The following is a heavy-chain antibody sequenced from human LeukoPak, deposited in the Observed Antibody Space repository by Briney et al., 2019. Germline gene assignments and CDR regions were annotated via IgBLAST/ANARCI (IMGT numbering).Heavy chain of an antibody. CDR2: IYYSGST. V-gene: IGHV4-39*07. J-gene: IGHJ3*02. CDR3: ARDSAPLLWFGELSFGGEEAFDI. Sequence: SETLSLTCTVSGGSISSSSYYRGWIRQPPGKGLEWIGSIYYSGSTYYNPSLKSRVTISVDTSKIQFSLKLSSVTAADTAVYYCARDSAPLLWFGELSFGGEEAFDIWGQGTMVTVSS. D-gene: IGHD3-10*01. CDR1: GGSISSSSYY.